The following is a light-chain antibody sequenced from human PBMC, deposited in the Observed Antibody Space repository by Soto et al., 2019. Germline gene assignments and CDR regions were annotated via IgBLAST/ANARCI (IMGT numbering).Light chain of an antibody. Sequence: EIVLTQSPGTLSLSPGERATLSCRASQSVSSTYVAWYQQRPGQTPKLLIYEASTRATSIPDRFSGRGSGTDYTLTLDRLEPEDFAVYYCQQYGNSPQTFGQGTKVEI. CDR2: EAS. CDR1: QSVSSTY. V-gene: IGKV3-20*01. J-gene: IGKJ1*01. CDR3: QQYGNSPQT.